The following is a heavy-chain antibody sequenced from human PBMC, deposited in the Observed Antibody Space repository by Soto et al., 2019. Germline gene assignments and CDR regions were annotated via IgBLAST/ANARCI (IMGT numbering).Heavy chain of an antibody. D-gene: IGHD3-16*02. CDR3: ARSPPHLGELSFLYFDY. CDR2: IYYSGST. J-gene: IGHJ4*02. V-gene: IGHV4-31*03. Sequence: SETLSLTCTVSGGSISSGGYYWSWIRQHPGKGLEWIGYIYYSGSTYYNPSLKSRVTISVDTSKNQFSLKLSSVTAADTAVYYCARSPPHLGELSFLYFDYWGQGTLVTVSS. CDR1: GGSISSGGYY.